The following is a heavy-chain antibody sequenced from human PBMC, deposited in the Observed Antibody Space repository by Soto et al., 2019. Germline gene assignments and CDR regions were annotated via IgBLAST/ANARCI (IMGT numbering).Heavy chain of an antibody. CDR1: GFTFSSYS. CDR2: ISSSSYI. D-gene: IGHD2-2*01. CDR3: ARELEGVVVVPAALDY. V-gene: IGHV3-21*01. Sequence: GGSLRLSCAASGFTFSSYSMNWVRQAPGKGLEWVSSISSSSYIYYADSVKGRFTISRDNAKNSLYLQMNSLRAEDTAVYYCARELEGVVVVPAALDYWGQGTLVTVSS. J-gene: IGHJ4*02.